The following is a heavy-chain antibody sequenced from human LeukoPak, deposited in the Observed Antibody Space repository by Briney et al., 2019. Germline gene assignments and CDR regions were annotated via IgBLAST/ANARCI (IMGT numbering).Heavy chain of an antibody. Sequence: SETLSLTCTVSGGSISSYYWSWIRQPPGKGLEWIGYIYYSGSTNYNPSLKSRVTISVDTSKNQFSLRLSSVTAADTAVYYCARHSYGDYDYWGQGTLVTVSS. V-gene: IGHV4-59*08. D-gene: IGHD4-17*01. CDR3: ARHSYGDYDY. CDR1: GGSISSYY. J-gene: IGHJ4*02. CDR2: IYYSGST.